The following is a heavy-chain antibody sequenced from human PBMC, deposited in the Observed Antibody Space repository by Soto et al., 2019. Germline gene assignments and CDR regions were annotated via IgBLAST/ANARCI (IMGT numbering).Heavy chain of an antibody. CDR2: ISYDGSNK. CDR1: GFTFSSYA. CDR3: ARDRIRDTAMLAFDY. Sequence: QVQLVESGGGVVQPGRSLRLSCAASGFTFSSYAMHWVRQAPGKGLEWVAVISYDGSNKYYADSVKGRFTISRDNSKNTLYLQMNSLRAEDTAVYHCARDRIRDTAMLAFDYWGQGTLVTVSS. D-gene: IGHD5-18*01. J-gene: IGHJ4*02. V-gene: IGHV3-30-3*01.